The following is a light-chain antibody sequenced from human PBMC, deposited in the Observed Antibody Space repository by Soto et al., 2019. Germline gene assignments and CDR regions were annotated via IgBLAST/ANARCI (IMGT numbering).Light chain of an antibody. CDR1: QSLVHGDGNTY. J-gene: IGKJ2*01. CDR3: MQATQFPGT. V-gene: IGKV2-24*01. CDR2: KIS. Sequence: DIVMTQTPLSSPVTLGQPASISCSSSQSLVHGDGNTYLSWLQQRPGQPPRLLIYKISKRSSGVPDRFSGSGAGTDFTLKISKVEAEDVGVYYCMQATQFPGTFGQGTRLEIK.